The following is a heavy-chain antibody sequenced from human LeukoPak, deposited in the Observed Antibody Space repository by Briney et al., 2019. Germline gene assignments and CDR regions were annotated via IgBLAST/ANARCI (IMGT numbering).Heavy chain of an antibody. J-gene: IGHJ3*02. CDR2: IYTSGST. CDR1: GGSISSYY. Sequence: PSETLSLTCTVSGGSISSYYWSWIRQPAGKGLEWIGRIYTSGSTSYNPSLKSRVTMSVDTSKNQFSLKLSSVTAADTAVHYCARGPNRITMMIGDAFDIWGQGTMVTISS. D-gene: IGHD3-22*01. CDR3: ARGPNRITMMIGDAFDI. V-gene: IGHV4-4*07.